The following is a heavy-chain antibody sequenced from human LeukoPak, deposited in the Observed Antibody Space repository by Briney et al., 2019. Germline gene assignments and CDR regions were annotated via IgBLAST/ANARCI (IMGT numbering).Heavy chain of an antibody. CDR1: GGSFSGYY. J-gene: IGHJ6*03. CDR3: ARDRRGYASYYYYMDV. Sequence: SETLSLTCAVYGGSFSGYYWSWIRQPPGKGLEWIGEINHSGSTNYNPSLKSRVTISVDTSKNQFSLKLSSVTAADTAVYYCARDRRGYASYYYYMDVWGKGTTVTISS. CDR2: INHSGST. D-gene: IGHD6-25*01. V-gene: IGHV4-34*01.